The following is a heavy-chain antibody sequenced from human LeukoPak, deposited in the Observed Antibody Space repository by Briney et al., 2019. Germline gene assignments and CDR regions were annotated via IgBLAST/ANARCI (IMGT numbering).Heavy chain of an antibody. CDR1: GGTFLSHT. Sequence: SVKVSCKTSGGTFLSHTFSWVRQAPGQGLEWMGKITPVINTANYAQTFQGRVSIYADKSTTTVYMDLSGLRPDDTAVYYCARVNLRGSNYNWFDPWGPGTLVTVAS. J-gene: IGHJ5*02. D-gene: IGHD1-26*01. V-gene: IGHV1-69*08. CDR3: ARVNLRGSNYNWFDP. CDR2: ITPVINTA.